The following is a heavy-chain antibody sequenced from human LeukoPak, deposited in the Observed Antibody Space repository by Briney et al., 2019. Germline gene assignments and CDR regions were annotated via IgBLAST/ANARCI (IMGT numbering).Heavy chain of an antibody. J-gene: IGHJ6*03. D-gene: IGHD2-2*01. CDR3: ARWGLVAPGTYYYYYMDV. V-gene: IGHV1-18*01. Sequence: GASVKVSRKTSGYTFTSYGMSWVRQAPGQGLEWMGWINAYNRNTHYAQKFQARVTMSTDSSTSTAYMELGSLRSDDTAVYYCARWGLVAPGTYYYYYMDVWGQGTTVTVSS. CDR1: GYTFTSYG. CDR2: INAYNRNT.